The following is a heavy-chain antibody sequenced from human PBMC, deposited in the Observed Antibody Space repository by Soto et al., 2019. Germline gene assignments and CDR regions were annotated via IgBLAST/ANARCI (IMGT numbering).Heavy chain of an antibody. CDR3: ARDEMIVAGYLDY. CDR1: GFTFSSYG. D-gene: IGHD3-22*01. Sequence: QVQLVESGGGVVQPGRSLRLSCAASGFTFSSYGMHWVRQAPGKGLEWVAVIWYDGSNKYYADSVKGRFTISRDNSKNTLYLQMNSLRAEDTAVYYCARDEMIVAGYLDYWGQGPLVTVSS. CDR2: IWYDGSNK. V-gene: IGHV3-33*01. J-gene: IGHJ4*02.